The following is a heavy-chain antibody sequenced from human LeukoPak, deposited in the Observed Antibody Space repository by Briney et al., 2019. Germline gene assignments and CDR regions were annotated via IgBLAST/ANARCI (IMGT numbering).Heavy chain of an antibody. V-gene: IGHV1-46*01. CDR1: GYTFTSYY. D-gene: IGHD5-18*01. J-gene: IGHJ1*01. CDR2: INPSGGST. CDR3: ATGGYSYGREYFQH. Sequence: ASVKVSCKASGYTFTSYYMHWVRQAPGQGLEWMGIINPSGGSTSYAQKFQGRVTMAEDTSTDTAYMELSSLRSEDTAVYYCATGGYSYGREYFQHWGQGTLVTVSS.